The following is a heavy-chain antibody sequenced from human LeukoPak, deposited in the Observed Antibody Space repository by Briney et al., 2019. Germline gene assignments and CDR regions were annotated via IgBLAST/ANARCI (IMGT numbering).Heavy chain of an antibody. J-gene: IGHJ4*02. CDR1: GFTFSSYS. V-gene: IGHV3-21*01. D-gene: IGHD3-22*01. Sequence: GGSLRLSCAASGFTFSSYSMNWVRQAPGKGLEWVSSISSSSSYIYYADSVKGRFTISRDNAKNSLYLQMNSLRAEDTAVYYCARARKDYDSSGYYHFDYWGQGTLVTVSS. CDR2: ISSSSSYI. CDR3: ARARKDYDSSGYYHFDY.